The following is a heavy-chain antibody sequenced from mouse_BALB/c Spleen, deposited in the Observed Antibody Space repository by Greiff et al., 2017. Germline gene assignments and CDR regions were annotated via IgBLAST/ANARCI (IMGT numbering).Heavy chain of an antibody. Sequence: VQLQQSGAELVKPGASVKLSCKASGYTFTSYYMYWVKQRPGQGLEWIGEINPSNGGTNFNEKFKSKATLTVDKSSSTAYMQLSSLTSEDSAVYYCTTSLRSLYYYAMDYWGQGTSVTVSS. CDR2: INPSNGGT. V-gene: IGHV1S81*02. CDR3: TTSLRSLYYYAMDY. D-gene: IGHD1-1*01. CDR1: GYTFTSYY. J-gene: IGHJ4*01.